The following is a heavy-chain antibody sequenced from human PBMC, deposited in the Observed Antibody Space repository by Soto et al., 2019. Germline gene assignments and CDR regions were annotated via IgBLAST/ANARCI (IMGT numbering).Heavy chain of an antibody. V-gene: IGHV3-23*01. D-gene: IGHD3-10*01. Sequence: PGGSLRLSCAASGFTFSSYSMSWVRQAPGKGLEWVSGFRTSGDGGTTYYAASVKGRFTISRDNSKNMLFLRMNSLRAEDTAIYYCAKKVNSGPGSQYFDYWGQGTLVTVSS. CDR1: GFTFSSYS. CDR3: AKKVNSGPGSQYFDY. CDR2: FRTSGDGGTT. J-gene: IGHJ4*02.